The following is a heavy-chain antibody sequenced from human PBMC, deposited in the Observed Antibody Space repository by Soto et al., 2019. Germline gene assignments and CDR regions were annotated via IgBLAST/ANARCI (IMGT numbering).Heavy chain of an antibody. V-gene: IGHV1-69*02. CDR3: AGSTYNSNYYYYYMDV. Sequence: ASVKVSCKASGGTFSSYTISWVRQAPGQGLEWMGRIIPILGIANYAQKFQGRVTITADKSTSTAYMELSSLRSEDTAVYYCAGSTYNSNYYYYYMDVWGKGTTVTVSS. D-gene: IGHD1-20*01. CDR2: IIPILGIA. J-gene: IGHJ6*03. CDR1: GGTFSSYT.